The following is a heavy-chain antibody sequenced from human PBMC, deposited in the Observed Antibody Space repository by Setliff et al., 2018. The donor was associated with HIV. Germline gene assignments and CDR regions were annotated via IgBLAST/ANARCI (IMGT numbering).Heavy chain of an antibody. CDR2: ISGYNGNT. Sequence: ASVKVSCKASGYTFTSYGISWVRQAPGQGLEWMGWISGYNGNTNYAQKLQGRFTISRDDSENSVFLQMNSLKTEDTAMYFCVRASPPFHIWGQGTMVTVSS. J-gene: IGHJ3*02. V-gene: IGHV1-18*01. CDR1: GYTFTSYG. CDR3: VRASPPFHI.